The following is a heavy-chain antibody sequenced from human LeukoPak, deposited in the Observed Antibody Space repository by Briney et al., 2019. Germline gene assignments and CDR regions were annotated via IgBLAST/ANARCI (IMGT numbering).Heavy chain of an antibody. CDR2: IYYSGST. J-gene: IGHJ6*03. D-gene: IGHD6-13*01. Sequence: PSETLSLTCTVSGGSISSYYWSWIRQPPGKGLEWIGYIYYSGSTNYNPSLKSRVTISVDTSKNQFSLKLSSVTAADTAVYYCARERRGSSWYQEDIAYYYYMDVWGKGTTVTVSS. CDR3: ARERRGSSWYQEDIAYYYYMDV. CDR1: GGSISSYY. V-gene: IGHV4-59*01.